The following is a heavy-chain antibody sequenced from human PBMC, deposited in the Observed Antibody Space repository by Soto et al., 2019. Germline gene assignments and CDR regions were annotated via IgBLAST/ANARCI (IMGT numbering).Heavy chain of an antibody. CDR1: GGTFSSYA. CDR2: IIPIFGTA. CDR3: ARAGMTTSDYYYGMDV. Sequence: SVKVSCKASGGTFSSYAISWVRQAPGQGLEWMGGIIPIFGTANYAQKFQGRVTITADESTSTACMELSSLRSEDTAVYYCARAGMTTSDYYYGMDVWGQGTTVTVSS. J-gene: IGHJ6*02. V-gene: IGHV1-69*13. D-gene: IGHD4-4*01.